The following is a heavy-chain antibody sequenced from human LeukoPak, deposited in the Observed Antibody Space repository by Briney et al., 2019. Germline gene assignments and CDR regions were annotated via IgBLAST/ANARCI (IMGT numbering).Heavy chain of an antibody. CDR3: ASYDILTGNIDH. V-gene: IGHV4-34*01. CDR1: GGSFSGYY. J-gene: IGHJ4*02. CDR2: INHSGST. Sequence: PSETLSLTCAVYGGSFSGYYWSWIRQPPGKGLEWIGEINHSGSTNYNPSLKSRVTISVDTSKNQFSLKLSSVTAADTAVYYCASYDILTGNIDHWGQGTLVTVSS. D-gene: IGHD3-9*01.